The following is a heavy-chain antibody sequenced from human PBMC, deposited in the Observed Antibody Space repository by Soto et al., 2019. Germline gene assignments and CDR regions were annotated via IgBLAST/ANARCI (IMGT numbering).Heavy chain of an antibody. CDR1: GFTFSSYA. J-gene: IGHJ6*02. CDR3: ARDRVHYGMDV. Sequence: EVQLLESGGGLVQPGGSLRLSCAASGFTFSSYAMSWVRQAPGKGLEWVSSISSSSSYIYYADSVKGRFTISRDNAKNSLYLQMNSLRAEDTAVYYCARDRVHYGMDVWGQGTTVTVSS. V-gene: IGHV3-21*01. CDR2: ISSSSSYI.